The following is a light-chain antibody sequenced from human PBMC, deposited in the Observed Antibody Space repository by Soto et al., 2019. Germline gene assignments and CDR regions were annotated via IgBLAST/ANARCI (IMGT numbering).Light chain of an antibody. Sequence: DIQMTQSPSTLSASVGDRVTITCRASQSISHWLAWYQQKPGKAPKLLIYDASSLESGVPARFSGSGSGTDFTPTLSRLQPDDFATYYCQHYNSYSHTFGQGTKVEIK. V-gene: IGKV1-5*01. CDR2: DAS. J-gene: IGKJ1*01. CDR3: QHYNSYSHT. CDR1: QSISHW.